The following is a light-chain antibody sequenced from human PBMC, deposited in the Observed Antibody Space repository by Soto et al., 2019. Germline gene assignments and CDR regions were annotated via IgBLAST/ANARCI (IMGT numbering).Light chain of an antibody. CDR2: SNN. V-gene: IGLV1-44*01. J-gene: IGLJ2*01. CDR1: SSNIGSNT. CDR3: AAWDDSLNGHVV. Sequence: QPVLTQPPSASGTPGQRVTISCSGSSSNIGSNTVNWSQQLPGTAPKLLIYSNNQRPSGVPDRFSGSKSGTSASLAISGLQSEDEADYYCAAWDDSLNGHVVFGGGTKVTVL.